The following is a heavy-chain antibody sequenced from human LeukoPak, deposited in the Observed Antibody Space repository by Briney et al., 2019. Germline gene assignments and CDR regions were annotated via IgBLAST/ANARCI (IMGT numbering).Heavy chain of an antibody. V-gene: IGHV1-69*13. CDR3: ARDRAPSTAYDILTVVGMDV. Sequence: ASVKVSCKASGGTFSSYAISWVRQAPGRGLEWMGGIIPIFGTANYAQKIQGRVTITADESTSTAYMELSSLRSEDTAVYYCARDRAPSTAYDILTVVGMDVWGKGTTVTVSS. J-gene: IGHJ6*04. D-gene: IGHD3-9*01. CDR2: IIPIFGTA. CDR1: GGTFSSYA.